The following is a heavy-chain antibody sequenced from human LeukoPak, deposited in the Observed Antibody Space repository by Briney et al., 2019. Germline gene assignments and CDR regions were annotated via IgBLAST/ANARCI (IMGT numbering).Heavy chain of an antibody. D-gene: IGHD3-10*01. V-gene: IGHV3-21*06. CDR2: IKSSSRKI. J-gene: IGHJ6*02. CDR1: GFDFSDYT. CDR3: TRVIRGEDFYFGMDV. Sequence: GSLRLSCAASGFDFSDYTMSWARQAPGKGLEWVSSIKSSSRKIYYADSVRGRFTISRDNAKNSLYLHMNSLRAEDTATYHCTRVIRGEDFYFGMDVWGQGTTVTVSS.